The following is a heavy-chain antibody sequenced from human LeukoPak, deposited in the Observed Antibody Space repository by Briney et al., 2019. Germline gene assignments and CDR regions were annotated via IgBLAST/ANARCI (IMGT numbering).Heavy chain of an antibody. V-gene: IGHV3-7*01. CDR1: GFTFTNYW. Sequence: GGSRRLSCAAYGFTFTNYWLTWVRPAPGKGLEWVANINQDGGMEYYVDSIKGRFTISRDNAKNLVYLQINSLRAEDTAVYFCARHTLWRFDYWGQGALVTVSS. J-gene: IGHJ4*02. CDR2: INQDGGME. D-gene: IGHD1-1*01. CDR3: ARHTLWRFDY.